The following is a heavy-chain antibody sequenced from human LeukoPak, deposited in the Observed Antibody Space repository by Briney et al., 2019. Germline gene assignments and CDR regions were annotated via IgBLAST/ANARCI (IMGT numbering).Heavy chain of an antibody. CDR1: GYTFTGYY. CDR2: INPNSGGT. V-gene: IGHV1-2*02. CDR3: ARVALGTPGYSSSWYARGDAFDI. D-gene: IGHD6-13*01. J-gene: IGHJ3*02. Sequence: ASVKVSCKASGYTFTGYYMHWVRQAPGQGLEWMGWINPNSGGTNYAQKFQGRVTMTRDTSISTAYMELSRLRSDDTAVNDCARVALGTPGYSSSWYARGDAFDIWGQGTMVTVSS.